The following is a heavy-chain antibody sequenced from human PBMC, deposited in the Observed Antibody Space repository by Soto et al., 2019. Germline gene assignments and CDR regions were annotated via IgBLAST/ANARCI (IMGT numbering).Heavy chain of an antibody. CDR1: GGSISSYY. V-gene: IGHV4-59*01. D-gene: IGHD6-13*01. CDR2: IYYSGST. CDR3: ATGIAAAGTNYYYYGMDV. J-gene: IGHJ6*02. Sequence: SETLSLTCTVSGGSISSYYWSWIRQPPGKGLEWIGYIYYSGSTNYNPSLKSRVTISVDTSKNQFSLKLSSVTAADTAVYYCATGIAAAGTNYYYYGMDVWRQGTTVTVSS.